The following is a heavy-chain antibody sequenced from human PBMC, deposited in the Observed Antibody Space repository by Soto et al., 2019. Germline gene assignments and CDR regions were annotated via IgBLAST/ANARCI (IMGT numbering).Heavy chain of an antibody. CDR2: ITSGGGS. D-gene: IGHD6-19*01. CDR1: GLTFSNYA. Sequence: PGGSLRLSCAASGLTFSNYAMTWVRQAPGKGLEWVSTITSGGGSYYGDTVRGRFTISRDNYKCTLYLQMNILRAEDTAVYYFATTAYFTSHSSGWPNRFDYWGQGSLVTVSS. CDR3: ATTAYFTSHSSGWPNRFDY. J-gene: IGHJ4*02. V-gene: IGHV3-23*01.